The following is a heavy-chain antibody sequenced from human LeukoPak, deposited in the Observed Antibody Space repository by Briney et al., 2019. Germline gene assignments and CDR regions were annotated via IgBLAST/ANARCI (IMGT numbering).Heavy chain of an antibody. J-gene: IGHJ5*02. D-gene: IGHD6-13*01. CDR2: ISAYNGNT. CDR3: ARPIVAAGSNWFDP. CDR1: GYTFTSYG. V-gene: IGHV1-18*01. Sequence: GASVKVSCKASGYTFTSYGISWVRQAPGQGLEGMGWISAYNGNTNYAQKLQGRVTMTTDTSTSTAYMELRSLRSDDTAVYYCARPIVAAGSNWFDPWGQGTLVTVSS.